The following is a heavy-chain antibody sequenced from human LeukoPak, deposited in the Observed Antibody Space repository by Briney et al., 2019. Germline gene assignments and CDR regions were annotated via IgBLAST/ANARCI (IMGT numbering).Heavy chain of an antibody. CDR1: EFTFSTYW. Sequence: GGSLRLSCAASEFTFSTYWMSWVRQAPGKGLEWVANIKEDGSQTYYVDSVKGQFTISRDNAKNSLYLQMSSLRAEDTAVYYCARIPAYGSGSYYRYLDYWGQGTLVTVSS. CDR3: ARIPAYGSGSYYRYLDY. D-gene: IGHD3-10*01. V-gene: IGHV3-7*01. J-gene: IGHJ4*02. CDR2: IKEDGSQT.